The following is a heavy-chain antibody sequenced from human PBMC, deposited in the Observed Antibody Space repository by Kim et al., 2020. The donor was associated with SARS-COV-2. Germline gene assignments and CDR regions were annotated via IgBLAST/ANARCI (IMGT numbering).Heavy chain of an antibody. Sequence: GNTYHTDAVKGRFTISKDKSKNTLYLQMHSLRAEDTAVYYCAKLILSDFDYWGQGTLVTVSS. CDR3: AKLILSDFDY. CDR2: GNT. V-gene: IGHV3-23*01. J-gene: IGHJ4*02. D-gene: IGHD2-15*01.